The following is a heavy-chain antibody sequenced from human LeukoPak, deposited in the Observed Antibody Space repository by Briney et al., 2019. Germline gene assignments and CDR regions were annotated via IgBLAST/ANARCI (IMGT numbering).Heavy chain of an antibody. J-gene: IGHJ6*02. D-gene: IGHD3-10*01. V-gene: IGHV4-31*03. Sequence: KPSETLSLTCTVSGGSISSGGYYWSWIRQHPGKGLEWIGYIYYSGSTYYNPSLKSRVTISVDTSKNQFSLKLSSVTAADTAVYYCARDGGSGSYYSDYYYGMDVWGQGTTVTVSS. CDR3: ARDGGSGSYYSDYYYGMDV. CDR2: IYYSGST. CDR1: GGSISSGGYY.